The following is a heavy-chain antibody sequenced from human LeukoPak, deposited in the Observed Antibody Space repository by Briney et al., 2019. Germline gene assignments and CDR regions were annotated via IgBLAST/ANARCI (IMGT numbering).Heavy chain of an antibody. Sequence: PSETLSLTCAVSGYSISSGYYWGWIRQPPGKGLEWIGSIYHSGSTNYNPSLKSRVTISVDTSKNQFSLKLSSVTAADTAVYYCARVPPYLYCSSTSCSLAFDYWGQGTLVTVSS. CDR1: GYSISSGYY. V-gene: IGHV4-38-2*01. J-gene: IGHJ4*02. CDR2: IYHSGST. CDR3: ARVPPYLYCSSTSCSLAFDY. D-gene: IGHD2-2*01.